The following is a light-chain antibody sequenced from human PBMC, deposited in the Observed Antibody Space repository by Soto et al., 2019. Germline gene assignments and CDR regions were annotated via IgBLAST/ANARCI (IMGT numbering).Light chain of an antibody. CDR3: CSYAGNSLWV. J-gene: IGLJ3*02. Sequence: QSALTQPRSVSGSPGQSVTISCTGTSSDVGGYNYVSWYQQHPGKAPKLMIYDVSKWPSGVPDRFSGSKSGNTASLTISGLQAEGEADYYCCSYAGNSLWVFGGGTQLTVL. V-gene: IGLV2-11*01. CDR2: DVS. CDR1: SSDVGGYNY.